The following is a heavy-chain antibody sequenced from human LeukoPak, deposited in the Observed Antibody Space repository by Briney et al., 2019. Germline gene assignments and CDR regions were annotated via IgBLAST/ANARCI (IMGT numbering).Heavy chain of an antibody. D-gene: IGHD6-13*01. CDR1: GYTFTGYD. V-gene: IGHV1-8*01. CDR3: ARGNRLYTSSWSSLAFDI. J-gene: IGHJ3*02. CDR2: INPISGYT. Sequence: ASVKVSCKASGYTFTGYDINWVRQATGQGLEWMGWINPISGYTGYAQKFQDRVTMTGDTSKSTAYMELSSLRSEDAAVYYCARGNRLYTSSWSSLAFDIWGQGTMVTVSS.